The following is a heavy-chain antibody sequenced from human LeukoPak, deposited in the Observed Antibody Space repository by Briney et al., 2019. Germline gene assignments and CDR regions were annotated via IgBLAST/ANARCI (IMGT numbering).Heavy chain of an antibody. CDR3: ARGVQYCGGDCYVH. Sequence: SSVNVSCKASGGTFSSYAIIWVRQAPGQGLDGMGGIIPIFGTANYAQKFQGRVTITTDESTSTASLELSSLRSEDTAVYYCARGVQYCGGDCYVHWGQGTLVTVSS. CDR1: GGTFSSYA. D-gene: IGHD2-21*02. V-gene: IGHV1-69*05. CDR2: IIPIFGTA. J-gene: IGHJ4*02.